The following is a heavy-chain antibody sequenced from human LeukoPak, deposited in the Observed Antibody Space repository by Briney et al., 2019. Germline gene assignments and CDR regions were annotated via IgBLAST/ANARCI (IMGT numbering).Heavy chain of an antibody. D-gene: IGHD3-22*01. CDR2: IYYSGST. Sequence: PSQTLSLTCTVSGGSISSGGYYWSWIRQHPGKGLEWIGYIYYSGSTYYNPSLKSRVTISVDTSKNQFSLKLSSVTAADTAVYYCARTQYYYDSSGYQYYFDYWGQGTLVTVSS. J-gene: IGHJ4*02. CDR1: GGSISSGGYY. V-gene: IGHV4-31*03. CDR3: ARTQYYYDSSGYQYYFDY.